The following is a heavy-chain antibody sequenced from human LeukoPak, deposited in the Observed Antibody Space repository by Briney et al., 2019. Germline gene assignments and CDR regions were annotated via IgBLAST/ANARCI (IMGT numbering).Heavy chain of an antibody. CDR1: GXTVSSNY. CDR3: ARVSGSSDYFDY. D-gene: IGHD6-6*01. V-gene: IGHV3-66*01. Sequence: GGSLRLSCAASGXTVSSNYMSWVRQAPGKGLEWVSVIYSGGSTYYADSVKGRFTISRDNSKNTLYLQMNSLRAEDTAVYYCARVSGSSDYFDYWGQGTLVTVSS. CDR2: IYSGGST. J-gene: IGHJ4*02.